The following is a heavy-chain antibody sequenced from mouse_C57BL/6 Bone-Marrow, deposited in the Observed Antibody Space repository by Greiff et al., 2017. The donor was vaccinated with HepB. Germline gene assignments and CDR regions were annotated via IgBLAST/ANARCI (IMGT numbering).Heavy chain of an antibody. CDR3: AKRGGYYWYFDV. CDR1: GFSLTSYG. D-gene: IGHD1-1*02. J-gene: IGHJ1*03. CDR2: IWSGGST. Sequence: QVQLKESGPGLVQPSQRLSITCTVSGFSLTSYGVHWVRQPPGKGLEWLGVIWSGGSTDYNAAFISRLSISKDNSKSQVFFKMNSLQADDTAIYYCAKRGGYYWYFDVWGTGTTVTVSS. V-gene: IGHV2-4*01.